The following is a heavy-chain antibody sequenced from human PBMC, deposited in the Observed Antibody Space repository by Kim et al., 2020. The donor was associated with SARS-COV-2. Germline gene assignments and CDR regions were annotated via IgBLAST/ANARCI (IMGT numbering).Heavy chain of an antibody. D-gene: IGHD3-10*01. V-gene: IGHV4-31*02. J-gene: IGHJ4*02. Sequence: SLKSRVTISVDTSKNQFSLKLSSVTAADTAVYYCARWGTGYGFGESSFDYWGQGTLVTVSS. CDR3: ARWGTGYGFGESSFDY.